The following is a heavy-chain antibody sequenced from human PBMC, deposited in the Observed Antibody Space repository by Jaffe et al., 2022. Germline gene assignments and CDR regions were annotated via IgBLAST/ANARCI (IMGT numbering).Heavy chain of an antibody. CDR2: ISSSGSTI. Sequence: EVQLVESGGGLIQPGGSLRLSCAASGFIFSSYEMNWVRQAPGKGLEWISYISSSGSTIYYADSVKGRFTISRDNAKDSLYLQMSSLGAEDTAVYYCASPNQAGDTAMVGYAFDIWGQGTMVTVSS. CDR3: ASPNQAGDTAMVGYAFDI. V-gene: IGHV3-48*03. CDR1: GFIFSSYE. J-gene: IGHJ3*02. D-gene: IGHD5-18*01.